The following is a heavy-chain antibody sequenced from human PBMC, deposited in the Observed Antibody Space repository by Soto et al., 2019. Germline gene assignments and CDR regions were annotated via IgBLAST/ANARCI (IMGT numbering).Heavy chain of an antibody. D-gene: IGHD4-17*01. CDR3: ARKDYGDGGFFDY. J-gene: IGHJ4*02. V-gene: IGHV4-4*02. CDR2: IYHSGST. Sequence: SETLSLTCAVSGGSSTSSSWWSWVRQPPGKGLEWIGEIYHSGSTNYNPSLKSRVTISVDKSKKQFSLKLISVTAADTAVYYCARKDYGDGGFFDYWGQGTLVTVS. CDR1: GGSSTSSSW.